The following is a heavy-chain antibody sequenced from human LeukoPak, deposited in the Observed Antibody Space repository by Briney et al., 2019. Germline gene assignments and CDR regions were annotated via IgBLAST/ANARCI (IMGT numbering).Heavy chain of an antibody. CDR1: GYTLFDIS. J-gene: IGHJ4*02. Sequence: ASVKVSSKVSGYTLFDISIHWMRQAPGKGLEWMGGFDPEGGETIYAQKLQGRVTITTDTSTSTAYMELRSLRSDDTAVYYCARDLGYYDILTGYYPLDYWGQGTLVTVSS. CDR3: ARDLGYYDILTGYYPLDY. V-gene: IGHV1-24*01. D-gene: IGHD3-9*01. CDR2: FDPEGGET.